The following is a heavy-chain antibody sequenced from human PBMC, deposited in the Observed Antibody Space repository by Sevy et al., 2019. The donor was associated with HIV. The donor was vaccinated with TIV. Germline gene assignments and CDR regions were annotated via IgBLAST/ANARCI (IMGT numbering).Heavy chain of an antibody. Sequence: ASVKVPCKASGYIFTSYGISWVRQAPRQGLEWMGWINGHNGNTNYVQNLQGRVTMTTDTSTNTAYMELRSLRSDDTAVYYCARDGYDGSGYQRGLFDFWGQGTLVTVSS. CDR3: ARDGYDGSGYQRGLFDF. D-gene: IGHD3-22*01. J-gene: IGHJ4*02. V-gene: IGHV1-18*01. CDR2: INGHNGNT. CDR1: GYIFTSYG.